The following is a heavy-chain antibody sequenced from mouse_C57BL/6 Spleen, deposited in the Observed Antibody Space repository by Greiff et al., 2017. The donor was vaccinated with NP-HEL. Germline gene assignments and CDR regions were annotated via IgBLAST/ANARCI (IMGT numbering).Heavy chain of an antibody. CDR1: GFSFNTYA. V-gene: IGHV10-1*01. D-gene: IGHD1-1*01. CDR3: VRLGDYGSEAMDY. J-gene: IGHJ4*01. Sequence: EVNLVESGGGLVQPKGSLKLSCAASGFSFNTYAMNWVRQAPGKGLEWVARIRSKSNNYATYYADSVKDRFTISRDDSESMLYLQMNNLKTEDTAMYYCVRLGDYGSEAMDYWGQGTSVTVSS. CDR2: IRSKSNNYAT.